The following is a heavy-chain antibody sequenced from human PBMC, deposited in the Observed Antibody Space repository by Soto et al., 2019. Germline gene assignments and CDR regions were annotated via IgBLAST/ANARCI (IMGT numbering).Heavy chain of an antibody. Sequence: QVQLQESGPRLVKPSGTLSLTCAVSGGSIIRSNWWNWVRQPPGKELEWIGDIYHSGTTDYNPSLKSRVIISVDKSKNQFSLRLTSVTAADTALYYCASRDPYGDYAHAFDIWGRGSMVTVSS. J-gene: IGHJ3*02. CDR1: GGSIIRSNW. CDR2: IYHSGTT. D-gene: IGHD4-17*01. CDR3: ASRDPYGDYAHAFDI. V-gene: IGHV4-4*02.